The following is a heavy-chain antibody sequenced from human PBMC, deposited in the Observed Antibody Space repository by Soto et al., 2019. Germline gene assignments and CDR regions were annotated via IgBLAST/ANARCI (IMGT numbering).Heavy chain of an antibody. CDR1: GGTFSSYA. Sequence: SVKVSCKASGGTFSSYAISWVRQAPGQGLEWMGGIIPIFGTANYAQKFKGRVTITADKSTSTAYMELSSLRSEDTAVYYCARAYGSGSYYRAQSYYYYGMDVWGQGTTVTVSS. V-gene: IGHV1-69*06. CDR3: ARAYGSGSYYRAQSYYYYGMDV. CDR2: IIPIFGTA. D-gene: IGHD3-10*01. J-gene: IGHJ6*02.